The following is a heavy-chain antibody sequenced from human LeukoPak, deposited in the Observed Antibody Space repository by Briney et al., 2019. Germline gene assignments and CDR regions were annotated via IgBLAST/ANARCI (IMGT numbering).Heavy chain of an antibody. V-gene: IGHV3-64*04. D-gene: IGHD6-6*01. Sequence: GGSLRLSCSDSGFTFSNCAMHWVRQAPGRGLEYVSSISYNGGNTYYADSVKGRFTISRDKSKNTLYLQMNSLRAEDTAVYYCARGSFSSSSNIDYWGQGTLVTVSS. CDR2: ISYNGGNT. J-gene: IGHJ4*02. CDR1: GFTFSNCA. CDR3: ARGSFSSSSNIDY.